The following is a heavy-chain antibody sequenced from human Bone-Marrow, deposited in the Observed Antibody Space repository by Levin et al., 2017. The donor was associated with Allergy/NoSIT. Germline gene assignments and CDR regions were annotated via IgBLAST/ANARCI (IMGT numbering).Heavy chain of an antibody. CDR2: IKQDGSEK. D-gene: IGHD3-9*01. Sequence: GGSLRLSCAASGFTFSSYWMSWVRQAPGKGLEWVANIKQDGSEKYYVDSVKGRFTISRDNAKNSLYLQMNSLRAEDTAVYYCARKYYDILTVQSDFDYWGQGTLVTVSS. V-gene: IGHV3-7*02. CDR1: GFTFSSYW. J-gene: IGHJ4*02. CDR3: ARKYYDILTVQSDFDY.